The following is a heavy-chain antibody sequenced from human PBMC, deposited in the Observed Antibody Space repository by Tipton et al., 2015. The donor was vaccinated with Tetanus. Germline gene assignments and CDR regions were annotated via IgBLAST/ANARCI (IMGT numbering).Heavy chain of an antibody. D-gene: IGHD2-15*01. CDR3: AREADCSGGSCFSGDFDN. J-gene: IGHJ4*02. CDR2: SWYDGTDK. Sequence: SLRLSCAASGFIFSSYGIHWVRQAPGKGLEWVAVSWYDGTDKYYADSVKGRFTISRDNSKNILYLQMNSLRAEDTAVYYCAREADCSGGSCFSGDFDNWGQGTQVTASS. CDR1: GFIFSSYG. V-gene: IGHV3-33*01.